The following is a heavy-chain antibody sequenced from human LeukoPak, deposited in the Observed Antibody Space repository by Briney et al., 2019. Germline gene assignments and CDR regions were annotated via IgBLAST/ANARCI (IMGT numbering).Heavy chain of an antibody. J-gene: IGHJ6*03. Sequence: SETLFLTCTVSGGSFTSGTYHWSWIRQPAGKGLEWIGRIYTTGNTNYNPSFKSRVTISEDTSKSQFSLKLSSVTAADTAVYYCARAIAAAGWGFDYYYMDVWGKGTTVTVSS. V-gene: IGHV4-61*02. D-gene: IGHD6-13*01. CDR3: ARAIAAAGWGFDYYYMDV. CDR2: IYTTGNT. CDR1: GGSFTSGTYH.